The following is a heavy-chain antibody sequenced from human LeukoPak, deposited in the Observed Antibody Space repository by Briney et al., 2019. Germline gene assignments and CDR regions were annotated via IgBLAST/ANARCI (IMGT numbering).Heavy chain of an antibody. D-gene: IGHD1-26*01. CDR2: ISGSGGST. CDR3: AKDPRGSSPLYYFDY. Sequence: PGGSLRLSCAASGFTFSSYAMSWVRQAPGKGLEWVSAISGSGGSTYYADSVKGRFTISRDNSKNTLYLQMNSLRAEDTAVYYRAKDPRGSSPLYYFDYWGQGTLVTVSS. CDR1: GFTFSSYA. J-gene: IGHJ4*02. V-gene: IGHV3-23*01.